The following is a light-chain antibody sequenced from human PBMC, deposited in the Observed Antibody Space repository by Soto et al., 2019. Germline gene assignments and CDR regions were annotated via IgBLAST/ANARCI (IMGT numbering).Light chain of an antibody. CDR1: QSVSTK. CDR2: GAT. J-gene: IGKJ5*01. V-gene: IGKV3-11*01. Sequence: EIVMTESPVTLSFSPGERATLSFRASQSVSTKLAWYQQKPGQAPRLLIYGATTRATGIPARFSGSGSGTDFTLTISSLEPEDFAVYYCQQRSNWPITFGQGTRLEIK. CDR3: QQRSNWPIT.